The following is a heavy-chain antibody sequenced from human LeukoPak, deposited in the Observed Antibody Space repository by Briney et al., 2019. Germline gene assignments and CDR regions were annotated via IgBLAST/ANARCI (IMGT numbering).Heavy chain of an antibody. CDR3: ARDRPNDAFDI. CDR2: IYYSGST. Sequence: PSETLSLTCTVSGGSISSYYWSWIRQPPGKGLEWIGYIYYSGSTNYNPSLKSRVTISVDTSKNQFSLKLSSVTAADTAVYYCARDRPNDAFDIWGQGTMVTVSS. J-gene: IGHJ3*02. V-gene: IGHV4-59*01. CDR1: GGSISSYY.